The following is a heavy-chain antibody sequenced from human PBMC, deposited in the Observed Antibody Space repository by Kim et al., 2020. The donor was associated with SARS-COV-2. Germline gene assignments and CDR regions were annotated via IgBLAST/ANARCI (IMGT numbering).Heavy chain of an antibody. J-gene: IGHJ6*02. Sequence: SETLSLTCTVYGGSLSGSSWTWIRQPPGKGLEWVGKVDQSGTTNYNPSLWSRLSISVDTSKNQVSLKLKSVTAADTAVYFCARGTDVEEVPSAIGYQKPRMLRRRYTMDVWGQGTTVTVSS. CDR1: GGSLSGSS. CDR2: VDQSGTT. V-gene: IGHV4-34*01. CDR3: ARGTDVEEVPSAIGYQKPRMLRRRYTMDV. D-gene: IGHD2-2*01.